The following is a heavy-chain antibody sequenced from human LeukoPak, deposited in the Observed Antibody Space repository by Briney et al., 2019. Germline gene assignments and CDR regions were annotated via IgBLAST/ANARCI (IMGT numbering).Heavy chain of an antibody. CDR3: AREGMVRGAPAIYAFDI. V-gene: IGHV4-61*02. CDR1: GGSISSGSYY. D-gene: IGHD3-10*01. Sequence: PSETLSLTCTVSGGSISSGSYYWSWIRQPAGKGLEWIGRIYTSGSTNYNPSLKSRVTISVDTSKNQFSLKLSSVTAADTAVYYCAREGMVRGAPAIYAFDIWGQGTMVTVSS. CDR2: IYTSGST. J-gene: IGHJ3*02.